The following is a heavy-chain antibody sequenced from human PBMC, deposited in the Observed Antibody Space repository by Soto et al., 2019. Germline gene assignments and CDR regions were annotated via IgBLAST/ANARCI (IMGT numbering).Heavy chain of an antibody. J-gene: IGHJ6*02. CDR2: IIPIFGTA. Sequence: GASVKVSCKASGGTFSSYAISWVRQAPGQGLEWMGGIIPIFGTANYAQKFQGRVTITADESTSTAYMELSSLRSEDTAVYYCARNNGGYSYGYSYYYGMDVWGQGTTVTVSS. V-gene: IGHV1-69*13. CDR1: GGTFSSYA. D-gene: IGHD5-18*01. CDR3: ARNNGGYSYGYSYYYGMDV.